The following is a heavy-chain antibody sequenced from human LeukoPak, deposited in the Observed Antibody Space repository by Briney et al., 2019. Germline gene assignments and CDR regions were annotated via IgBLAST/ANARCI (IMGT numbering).Heavy chain of an antibody. Sequence: ASVKVSCKASGYTFTSYYMHWVRQAPGQGLEWMGIINPSGGSTNYAQRFQGRVTMTRDTSTSTVYMELSSLRSEDTAVYYCARGLLWGPFDYWGQGTLVTVSS. D-gene: IGHD3-10*01. J-gene: IGHJ4*02. V-gene: IGHV1-46*01. CDR3: ARGLLWGPFDY. CDR1: GYTFTSYY. CDR2: INPSGGST.